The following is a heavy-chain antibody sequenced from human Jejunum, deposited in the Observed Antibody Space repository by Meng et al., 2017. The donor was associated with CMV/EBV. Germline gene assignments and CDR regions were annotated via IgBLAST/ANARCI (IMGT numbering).Heavy chain of an antibody. Sequence: FRSHTMSWVRRVPGKGLEWVSSISTYSTYIYYADSVKGRFTISRDNAKNSLYLQMDTLRAEDTAVYYCASGFCGSTSCYREFDYWGQGTRVTVSS. CDR2: ISTYSTYI. V-gene: IGHV3-21*01. J-gene: IGHJ4*02. CDR1: FRSHT. CDR3: ASGFCGSTSCYREFDY. D-gene: IGHD2-2*01.